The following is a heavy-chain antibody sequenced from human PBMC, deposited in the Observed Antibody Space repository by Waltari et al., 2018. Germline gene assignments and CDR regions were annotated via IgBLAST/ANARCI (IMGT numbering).Heavy chain of an antibody. D-gene: IGHD2-15*01. Sequence: QLQLQQSGPGLVKPSESLSLTCAVSGYSVSSPYWWSWVRQSPGKGLEWIGQVHGSGRTNYNPSLASRVTVSIDTSNNHFSLRVPSPTAADTAIYYCGRDRGRGLYLDSWGQGILVTVSP. CDR2: VHGSGRT. V-gene: IGHV4-4*02. J-gene: IGHJ4*02. CDR1: GYSVSSPYW. CDR3: GRDRGRGLYLDS.